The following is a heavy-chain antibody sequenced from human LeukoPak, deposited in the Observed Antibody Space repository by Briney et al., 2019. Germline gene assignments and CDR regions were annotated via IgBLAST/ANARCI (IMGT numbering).Heavy chain of an antibody. CDR2: INPNSGNT. CDR1: GYTFTGYY. Sequence: ASVKVSCKASGYTFTGYYMHWVRQAPGQGLEWMGWINPNSGNTGYAQKFQGRVTMTRNTSISTAYMELSSLRSEDTAVYYCARAQTYDFWSGYLGTEAFDIWGQGTMVTVSS. CDR3: ARAQTYDFWSGYLGTEAFDI. D-gene: IGHD3-3*01. J-gene: IGHJ3*02. V-gene: IGHV1-8*02.